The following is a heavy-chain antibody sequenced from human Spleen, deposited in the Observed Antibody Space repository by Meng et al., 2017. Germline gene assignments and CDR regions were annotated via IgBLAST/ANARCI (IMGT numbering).Heavy chain of an antibody. CDR1: GGSINSSRYY. D-gene: IGHD3-10*01. CDR2: VYYAGSA. CDR3: ARDKTLWVRATMGDGMDV. J-gene: IGHJ6*02. Sequence: GSLRLSCSVSGGSINSSRYYWAWIRQPPGKGLEWIGSVYYAGSASYNPSLKSRVTISVDTSKNQFSLKLSSVTAADTAVYYCARDKTLWVRATMGDGMDVWGQGTTVTVSS. V-gene: IGHV4-39*07.